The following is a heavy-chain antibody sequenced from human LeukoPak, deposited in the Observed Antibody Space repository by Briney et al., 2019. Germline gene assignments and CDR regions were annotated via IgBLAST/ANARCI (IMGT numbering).Heavy chain of an antibody. V-gene: IGHV4-59*01. CDR2: IYYSGST. CDR1: GGSISSYY. D-gene: IGHD4-17*01. J-gene: IGHJ6*02. CDR3: ARVTPTVTTSYNYYGMDV. Sequence: SKTPSLTCTVSGGSISSYYWSWIRQPPGKGLEWIGYIYYSGSTNYNPSLKSRVTISVDTSKNQFSLKLSSVTAADTAVYYCARVTPTVTTSYNYYGMDVWGQGTTVTVSS.